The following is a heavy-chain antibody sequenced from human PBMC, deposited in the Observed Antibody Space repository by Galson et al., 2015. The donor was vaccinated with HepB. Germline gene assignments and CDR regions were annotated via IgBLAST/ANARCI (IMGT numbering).Heavy chain of an antibody. CDR3: AKSVGSSSSWYFVTRIDY. Sequence: SLRLSCAASGFTFSSYAMSWVRQAPGKGLEWVSGISASGGSTYHADSVKGRFTISRDNSKNTLYLQMNSLRAEDTAVYYCAKSVGSSSSWYFVTRIDYWGQGTLVTVSS. CDR1: GFTFSSYA. CDR2: ISASGGST. J-gene: IGHJ4*02. D-gene: IGHD6-13*01. V-gene: IGHV3-23*01.